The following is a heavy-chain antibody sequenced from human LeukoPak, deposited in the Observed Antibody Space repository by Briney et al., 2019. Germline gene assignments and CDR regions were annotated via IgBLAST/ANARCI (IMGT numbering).Heavy chain of an antibody. V-gene: IGHV3-74*01. CDR2: INSDGSST. D-gene: IGHD1-14*01. CDR3: TKGETVGFDS. Sequence: GGSLRLSCAASGFTFNTYWMHWVRQSPGKGLVWVSRINSDGSSTTYADSVKGRFTISRDNAKNTVYLQMNSLRDEDTAVYYCTKGETVGFDSWGQGTVVTVSS. J-gene: IGHJ4*02. CDR1: GFTFNTYW.